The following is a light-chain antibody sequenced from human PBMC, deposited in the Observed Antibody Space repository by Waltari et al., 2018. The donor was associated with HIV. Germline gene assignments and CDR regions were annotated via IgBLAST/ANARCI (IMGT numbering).Light chain of an antibody. CDR3: QQYGSSPKT. CDR1: QRIVSDY. J-gene: IGKJ1*01. V-gene: IGKV3-20*01. CDR2: GAS. Sequence: ESGLTQSPGTLSWSQGERATLSCRASQRIVSDYLAWYQQKPGQAPRRLIYGASSRTTGSQYRFSGRGSGTDFTLTISRLEPEDFAVYYCQQYGSSPKTFGQGTKLEIK.